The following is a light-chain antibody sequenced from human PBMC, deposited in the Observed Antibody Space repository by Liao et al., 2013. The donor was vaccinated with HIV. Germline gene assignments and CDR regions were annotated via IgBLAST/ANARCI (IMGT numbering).Light chain of an antibody. J-gene: IGLJ3*02. Sequence: SYELTQPPSVSVSPGQTASITCSGDKLGDKYACWYQQKPGQSPVLVIYQDSKRPSGIPERFSGSNSGNTATLTISRVEAGDEADYYCQVWDISSDHWVFGGGTKLTVL. CDR3: QVWDISSDHWV. CDR2: QDS. CDR1: KLGDKY. V-gene: IGLV3-1*01.